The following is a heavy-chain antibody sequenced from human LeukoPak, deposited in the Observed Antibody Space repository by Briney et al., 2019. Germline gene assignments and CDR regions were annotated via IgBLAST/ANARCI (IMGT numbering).Heavy chain of an antibody. CDR2: IYHSGST. Sequence: SQTLSLTCTVSGGSISSGGYYWSWIRQPPGKGLEWIGYIYHSGSTYYNPSLKSRVTISVDRSKNQFSLKLSSVTAADTAVYYCARIFLDSGSYSDYWGQGTLVTVSS. CDR1: GGSISSGGYY. V-gene: IGHV4-30-2*01. J-gene: IGHJ4*02. CDR3: ARIFLDSGSYSDY. D-gene: IGHD1-26*01.